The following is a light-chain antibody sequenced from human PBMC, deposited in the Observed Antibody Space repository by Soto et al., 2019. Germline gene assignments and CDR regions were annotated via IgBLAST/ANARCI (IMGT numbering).Light chain of an antibody. J-gene: IGKJ4*01. CDR1: QSITGN. CDR2: DAS. Sequence: EIVLTQSPGTLSLSPGERATLCCRASQSITGNLTWYQQKPGQAPRLLIYDASTRATGIPARFSGSGSGTEFTLTISSLQSEDFAVYYCQQYHNWPLTFGGGTKVDIK. CDR3: QQYHNWPLT. V-gene: IGKV3-15*01.